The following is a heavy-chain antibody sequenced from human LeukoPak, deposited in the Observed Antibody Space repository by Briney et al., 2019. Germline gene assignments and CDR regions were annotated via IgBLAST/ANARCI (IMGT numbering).Heavy chain of an antibody. CDR2: ISSSSTI. CDR3: ARGKQSSSGYDY. CDR1: GFTFSDYY. J-gene: IGHJ4*02. Sequence: PGRSLRLSCAASGFTFSDYYMNWVRQAPGKGLEWVSSISSSSTIYYADSVRGRFTISRDNAKNSLYLQMNSLRAEDTAVYYCARGKQSSSGYDYWGQGTLVTVSS. D-gene: IGHD6-25*01. V-gene: IGHV3-69-1*02.